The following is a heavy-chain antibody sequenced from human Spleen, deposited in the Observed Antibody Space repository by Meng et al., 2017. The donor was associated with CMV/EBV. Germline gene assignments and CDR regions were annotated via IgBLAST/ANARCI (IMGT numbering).Heavy chain of an antibody. Sequence: TYAISWVRQAPGQGLEWMGWINSYNGNTNYAHKFQGRVTMTTKTSTSTAYMELRNLRSDDTAVYYCARDRTGLYYDILTALYYFDYWGQGTLVTVSS. J-gene: IGHJ4*02. V-gene: IGHV1-18*01. CDR3: ARDRTGLYYDILTALYYFDY. D-gene: IGHD3-9*01. CDR1: TYA. CDR2: INSYNGNT.